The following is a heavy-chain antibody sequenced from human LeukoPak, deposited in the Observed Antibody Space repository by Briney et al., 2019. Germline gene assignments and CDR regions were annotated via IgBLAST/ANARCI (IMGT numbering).Heavy chain of an antibody. V-gene: IGHV4-59*01. D-gene: IGHD2-2*01. J-gene: IGHJ6*03. Sequence: SETLSLTCTVSGGSISNYWSWIRQPPGKGLEWIGYIYYSGSTNYNPSLKSRVTISVDTSKNQFSLKLSSVTAADTAVYYCARGLRYCSSTSCYPYYYYYYYMDVWGKGTTVTVSS. CDR1: GGSISNY. CDR2: IYYSGST. CDR3: ARGLRYCSSTSCYPYYYYYYYMDV.